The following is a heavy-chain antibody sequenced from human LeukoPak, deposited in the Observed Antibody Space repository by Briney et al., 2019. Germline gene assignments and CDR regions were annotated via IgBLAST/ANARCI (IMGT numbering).Heavy chain of an antibody. Sequence: QPGGSLRLSCTASGFTFSSYNMNWVRQAPGKGLEWVSYISYSSSTRYYADSVKGRFTISRDNAKNSLYLQMNSLRAEDTAIYYCTKLGGATDYWGQGTLVTVSS. V-gene: IGHV3-48*01. CDR1: GFTFSSYN. CDR3: TKLGGATDY. D-gene: IGHD1-26*01. J-gene: IGHJ4*02. CDR2: ISYSSSTR.